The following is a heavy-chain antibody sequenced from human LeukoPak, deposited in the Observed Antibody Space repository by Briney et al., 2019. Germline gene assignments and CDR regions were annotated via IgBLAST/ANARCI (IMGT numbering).Heavy chain of an antibody. Sequence: PGGSLRLSCAASGFTFSSYSMNWVRQAPGKGLEWVSSISSSSSYIYYADSVKGRFTISRDNAKNSPYLQMNSLRAEDTAVYYCARDEGYSGYAQYYYYGMDVWGQGTTVTVSS. CDR3: ARDEGYSGYAQYYYYGMDV. V-gene: IGHV3-21*01. CDR2: ISSSSSYI. J-gene: IGHJ6*02. D-gene: IGHD5-12*01. CDR1: GFTFSSYS.